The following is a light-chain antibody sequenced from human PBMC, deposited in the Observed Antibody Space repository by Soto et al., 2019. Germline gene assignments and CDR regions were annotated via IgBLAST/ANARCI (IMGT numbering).Light chain of an antibody. Sequence: IQMIESASSLSASVGDRVTITCRRSQVSSRTLAWYQQKPGTAPKSLIYDASSLQSGVPSRFSGSGSGSXXTXTISSLQPEDFATYYCQQFHNYPITFGQGSRLEIK. V-gene: IGKV1D-13*01. J-gene: IGKJ5*01. CDR2: DAS. CDR3: QQFHNYPIT. CDR1: QVSSRT.